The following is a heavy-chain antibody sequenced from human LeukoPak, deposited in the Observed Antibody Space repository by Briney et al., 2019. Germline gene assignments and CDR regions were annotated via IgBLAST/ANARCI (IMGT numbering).Heavy chain of an antibody. D-gene: IGHD3-22*01. V-gene: IGHV4-34*01. J-gene: IGHJ4*02. CDR1: GGSFSGYY. CDR2: INHSGSI. CDR3: ARVGVDYYDSSGSGGDFDY. Sequence: PSETLSLTCAVYGGSFSGYYWSWIRQPPGKGLEWIGEINHSGSINYNPSLKSRVTISVDTSKNQFSLKLSSVTAADTAVYYCARVGVDYYDSSGSGGDFDYWGQGTLVTVSS.